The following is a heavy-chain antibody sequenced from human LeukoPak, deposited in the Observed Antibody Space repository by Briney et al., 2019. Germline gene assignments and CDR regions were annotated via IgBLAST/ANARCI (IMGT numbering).Heavy chain of an antibody. CDR2: IFTSGNT. CDR3: ATSYDSKPAPYDL. D-gene: IGHD3-3*01. CDR1: GDSISSYC. V-gene: IGHV4-4*09. J-gene: IGHJ5*02. Sequence: SETLSLTCTVSGDSISSYCWSWVRQPPGKRLEWIGCIFTSGNTNYIPSLKSRVTMSVDTSKNQVFMELRSLTAADTAVYYCATSYDSKPAPYDLWGQGTLVSVSS.